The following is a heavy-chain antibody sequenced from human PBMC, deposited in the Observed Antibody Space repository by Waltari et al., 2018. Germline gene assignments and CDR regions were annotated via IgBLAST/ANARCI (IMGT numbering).Heavy chain of an antibody. Sequence: QVQLVQSGAEVTKPGSSVKVSCTASGGTFSSYALSRVRHAPGQGLEWMGGIIPIFGTANYAQKFQGRVTITADESTSTAYMELSSLRSEDTAVYYCAANGYDYVWGSPFDPWGQGTLVTVSS. CDR3: AANGYDYVWGSPFDP. CDR1: GGTFSSYA. D-gene: IGHD3-16*01. J-gene: IGHJ5*02. V-gene: IGHV1-69*01. CDR2: IIPIFGTA.